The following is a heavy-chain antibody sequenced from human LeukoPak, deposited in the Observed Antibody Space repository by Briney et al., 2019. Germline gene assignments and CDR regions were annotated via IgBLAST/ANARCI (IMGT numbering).Heavy chain of an antibody. J-gene: IGHJ6*03. CDR2: ISYDGSNK. V-gene: IGHV3-30*04. CDR3: ARPLEYSSSSGLGYYYYMDV. CDR1: GFTFSSYA. Sequence: GGSLRLSCAASGFTFSSYAMHWVRQAPGKGLEWVAAISYDGSNKYYADSVKGRFTISRDNSKNTLYLQMNSLRAEDTAVYYCARPLEYSSSSGLGYYYYMDVWGKGTTVTVSS. D-gene: IGHD6-6*01.